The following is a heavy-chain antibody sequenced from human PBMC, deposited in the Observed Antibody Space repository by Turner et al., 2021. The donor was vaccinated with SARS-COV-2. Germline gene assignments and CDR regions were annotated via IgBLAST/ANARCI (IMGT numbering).Heavy chain of an antibody. Sequence: DVQLVESGGGLVGPGGSLRLSCTAPGFCFTQYPMNGVRQAPGKGLEWVSSLNSAATYLKYADSVKGRFTISRDDSKNSVYLQMNSLRVEDTGVYYCAGGGEVLGRPPDFWGQGTLVTVSS. D-gene: IGHD2-21*01. CDR2: LNSAATYL. V-gene: IGHV3-21*01. J-gene: IGHJ3*01. CDR3: AGGGEVLGRPPDF. CDR1: GFCFTQYP.